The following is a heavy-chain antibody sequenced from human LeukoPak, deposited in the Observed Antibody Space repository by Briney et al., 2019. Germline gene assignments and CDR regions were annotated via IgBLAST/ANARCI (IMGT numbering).Heavy chain of an antibody. CDR3: ARDTKYAFDN. D-gene: IGHD2-2*01. CDR1: GFTFSSYA. V-gene: IGHV3-48*01. J-gene: IGHJ4*02. Sequence: GGSLRLSCAASGFTFSSYAMSWVRQAPGKGLEWISYIGISSGNTKYADSVKGRFTISGDKAKNSVYLQMNSLRVEDTAVYYCARDTKYAFDNWGQGTLVTVSS. CDR2: IGISSGNT.